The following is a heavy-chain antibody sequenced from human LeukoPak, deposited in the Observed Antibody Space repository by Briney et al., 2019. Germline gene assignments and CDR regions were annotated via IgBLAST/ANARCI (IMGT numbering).Heavy chain of an antibody. V-gene: IGHV5-51*01. CDR3: ARGWYCSSTSCSIEYGMDV. D-gene: IGHD2-2*01. J-gene: IGHJ6*02. CDR2: IYPADSDT. Sequence: GESLKISCKGSGYNFTNYWIGWVRQMPGKGLERMGIIYPADSDTRYSPSFQGQVTISADKSISTAYLQWSSLKASDTAMYYCARGWYCSSTSCSIEYGMDVWGQGTTVTVSS. CDR1: GYNFTNYW.